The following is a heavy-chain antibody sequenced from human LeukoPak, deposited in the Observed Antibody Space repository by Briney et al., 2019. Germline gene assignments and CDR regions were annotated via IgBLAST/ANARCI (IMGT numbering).Heavy chain of an antibody. CDR3: AKGPTYDIVPYYFDY. CDR1: GFTLSYYA. V-gene: IGHV3-64D*09. J-gene: IGHJ4*02. D-gene: IGHD3-22*01. CDR2: SKSHWGST. Sequence: GGSLRLSCSASGFTLSYYAMHWVRQAAAQGLGFVSGSKSHWGSTYYADSLTGRFTVSRDNYNNTLYLQMSSLSAHDTAIYLFAKGPTYDIVPYYFDYWGEGDVDTVSS.